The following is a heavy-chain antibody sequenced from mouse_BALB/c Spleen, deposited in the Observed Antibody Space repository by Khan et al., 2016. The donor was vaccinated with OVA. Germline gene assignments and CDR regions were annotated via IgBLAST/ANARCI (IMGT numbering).Heavy chain of an antibody. Sequence: QIQLVQSGPELKKPGETVKISCKASGYTFTDYGMNWVKQAPGKGLKWMGWINPNTGEPTYVEEFKGRFAFSLETSARTAYLQINNRKNEDTATDFCARDDYDGSAYRNLDHYALDYWGLGTSVTVSS. CDR1: GYTFTDYG. D-gene: IGHD1-1*01. CDR2: INPNTGEP. CDR3: ARDDYDGSAYRNLDHYALDY. V-gene: IGHV9-3*02. J-gene: IGHJ4*01.